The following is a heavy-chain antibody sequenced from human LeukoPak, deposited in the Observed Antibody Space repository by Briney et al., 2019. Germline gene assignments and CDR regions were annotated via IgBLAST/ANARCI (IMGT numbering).Heavy chain of an antibody. CDR2: IIPIFGTA. Sequence: SVRVSCKASGGTFSSYAISWVRQAPGQGLEWMGGIIPIFGTANYAQKFQGRVAITTDESTSTAYMELSSLRSEDTAVYYCASGAVAGTLGYWGQGTLVTVSS. J-gene: IGHJ4*02. CDR1: GGTFSSYA. V-gene: IGHV1-69*05. D-gene: IGHD6-19*01. CDR3: ASGAVAGTLGY.